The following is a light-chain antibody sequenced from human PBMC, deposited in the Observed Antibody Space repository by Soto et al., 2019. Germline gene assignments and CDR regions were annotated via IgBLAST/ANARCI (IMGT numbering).Light chain of an antibody. CDR1: QSVSSD. Sequence: EIVMTQSPATLSVSPGERATLSSRASQSVSSDLAWYQQKSGQAPRLLIYGASTRDTGIPARFSGSGSGTEFTLTISRLQSEDFQVYYCQQYNNWPRTFGQGTKVDIK. CDR3: QQYNNWPRT. CDR2: GAS. V-gene: IGKV3-15*01. J-gene: IGKJ1*01.